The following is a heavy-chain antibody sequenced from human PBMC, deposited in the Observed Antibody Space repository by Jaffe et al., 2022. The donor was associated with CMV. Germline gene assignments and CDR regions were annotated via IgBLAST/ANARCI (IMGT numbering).Heavy chain of an antibody. D-gene: IGHD4-17*01. V-gene: IGHV4-59*01. J-gene: IGHJ6*03. Sequence: QVQLQESGPGLVKPSETLSLTCTVSGGSISSYYWSWIRQPPGKGLEWIGYIYYSGSTNYNPSLKSRVTISVDTSKNQFSLKLSSVTAADTAVYYCARTRRTTKKYYYYYMDVWGKGTTVTVSS. CDR2: IYYSGST. CDR3: ARTRRTTKKYYYYYMDV. CDR1: GGSISSYY.